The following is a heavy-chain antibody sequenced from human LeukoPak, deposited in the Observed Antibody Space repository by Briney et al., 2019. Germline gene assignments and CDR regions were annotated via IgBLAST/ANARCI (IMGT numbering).Heavy chain of an antibody. V-gene: IGHV4-59*01. CDR2: IYYSGST. J-gene: IGHJ6*02. D-gene: IGHD3-22*01. Sequence: SETLSLTCTVSGGSISSSYWSWIRQPPGKGLEWIGYIYYSGSTNYNPSLKSRVTISVDTSKNQFSLKRSSVTAADTAVYYCARARGYYDSSGYFKFYYYYGMDVWGQGTTVTVSS. CDR3: ARARGYYDSSGYFKFYYYYGMDV. CDR1: GGSISSSY.